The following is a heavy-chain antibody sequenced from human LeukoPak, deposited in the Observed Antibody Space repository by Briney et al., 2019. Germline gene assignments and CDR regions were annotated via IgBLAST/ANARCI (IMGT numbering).Heavy chain of an antibody. CDR1: GFSLNNARMG. CDR2: IFSNDEK. J-gene: IGHJ6*03. D-gene: IGHD5-18*01. CDR3: ARIELGYSYGYFHFYSYIDV. V-gene: IGHV2-26*01. Sequence: SGPTLVNPTENLTLTCTVSGFSLNNARMGVSWIRQPPGKALEWLAYIFSNDEKSYSTSLKSRLTISKDTSKSQVVLTMTNLDPGDTATYYCARIELGYSYGYFHFYSYIDVWGKGTTVTVSS.